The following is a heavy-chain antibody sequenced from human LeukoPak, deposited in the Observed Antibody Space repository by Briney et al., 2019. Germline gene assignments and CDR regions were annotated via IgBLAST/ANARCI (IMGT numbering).Heavy chain of an antibody. CDR3: AKDSEANLELLWFGELIRPGWFDP. J-gene: IGHJ5*02. CDR1: RFTVVNFD. D-gene: IGHD3-10*01. Sequence: PGRSLRLAWAASRFTVVNFDMCCVRHAPGKGLEWGAFIRYDGSNEYYADSVKGRFTISRDSSKNTLHLQMNSLRAEDTAVYYCAKDSEANLELLWFGELIRPGWFDPWGQGTLVTVSS. CDR2: IRYDGSNE. V-gene: IGHV3-30*02.